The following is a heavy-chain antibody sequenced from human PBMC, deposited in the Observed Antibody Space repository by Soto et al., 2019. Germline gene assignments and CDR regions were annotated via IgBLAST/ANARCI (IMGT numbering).Heavy chain of an antibody. CDR1: GGSISISSYD. D-gene: IGHD5-12*01. V-gene: IGHV4-39*01. Sequence: SETLTITCTFSGGSISISSYDWGWIRQPPGKGLEWIGSIYYSGSTYYNPSLKSRVTISVGTYKNQFSLKLSSVTAADTAVYYCARPQGGNRWFDPWGQGTMVTVSS. CDR3: ARPQGGNRWFDP. J-gene: IGHJ5*02. CDR2: IYYSGST.